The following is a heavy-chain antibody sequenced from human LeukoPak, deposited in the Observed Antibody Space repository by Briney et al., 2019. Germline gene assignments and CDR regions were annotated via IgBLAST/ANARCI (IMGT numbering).Heavy chain of an antibody. Sequence: QTGGSLRLSCAASGFSFSNYAIYWVRQAPGEGLEWVSVISGNGATTYADSVKGRFTISRDNSRNTVYLQMDNVRAEDMAVYYCVRSTGYSYYGMDVWGQGTTVTVS. J-gene: IGHJ6*02. CDR1: GFSFSNYA. D-gene: IGHD2-21*01. V-gene: IGHV3-23*01. CDR3: VRSTGYSYYGMDV. CDR2: ISGNGAT.